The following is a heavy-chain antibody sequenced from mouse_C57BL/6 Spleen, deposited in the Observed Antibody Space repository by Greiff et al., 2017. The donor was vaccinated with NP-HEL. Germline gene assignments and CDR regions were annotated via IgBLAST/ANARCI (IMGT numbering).Heavy chain of an antibody. Sequence: EVKLMESGGGLVQPGGSLSLSCAASGFTFTDYYMSWVRQPPGKALEWLGFIRNKANGYTTEYSASVKVRFTISRDKYQSILYLQMKALRAEDSATYYCARYKGNYGWYFDVWGTGTTVTVSS. CDR2: IRNKANGYTT. V-gene: IGHV7-3*01. CDR3: ARYKGNYGWYFDV. J-gene: IGHJ1*03. CDR1: GFTFTDYY. D-gene: IGHD2-1*01.